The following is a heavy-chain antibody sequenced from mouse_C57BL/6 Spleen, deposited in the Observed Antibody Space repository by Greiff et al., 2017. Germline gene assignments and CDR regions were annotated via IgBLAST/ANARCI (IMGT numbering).Heavy chain of an antibody. CDR3: ARGYYGYSWFAY. V-gene: IGHV1-72*01. D-gene: IGHD2-2*01. CDR2: IDPNSGGT. Sequence: QVQLQQPGAELVKPGASVKLSCKASGYTFTSYWMHWVKQRPGRGLEWIGRIDPNSGGTKYNEKFKSKATRTVDKPSITAYMQLSILTSEDSAVYYCARGYYGYSWFAYWGQGTLVTVSA. J-gene: IGHJ3*01. CDR1: GYTFTSYW.